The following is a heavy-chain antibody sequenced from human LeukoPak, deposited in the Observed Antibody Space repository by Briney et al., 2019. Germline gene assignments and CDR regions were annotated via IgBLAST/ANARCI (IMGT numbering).Heavy chain of an antibody. CDR1: GGSISSHY. V-gene: IGHV4-4*07. CDR3: ARSGYYHYYFDY. J-gene: IGHJ4*02. Sequence: SETLSLTCTVSGGSISSHYWSWIRQPAGKGLEWIGRIYTSGSTNYNPSLKSRVTMSVDTSKNQFSLKLSSVTAADTAVYCCARSGYYHYYFDYWGQGTLVTVSS. D-gene: IGHD3-22*01. CDR2: IYTSGST.